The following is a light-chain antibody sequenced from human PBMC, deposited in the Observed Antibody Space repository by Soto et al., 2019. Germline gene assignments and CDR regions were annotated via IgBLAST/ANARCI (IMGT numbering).Light chain of an antibody. V-gene: IGKV3-20*01. CDR2: GSS. CDR3: QQYGSSPPYT. CDR1: QSVSGNY. J-gene: IGKJ2*01. Sequence: EIVLTQSPGPLSLSPGERATLSCRASQSVSGNYLAWYRQKAGQSPRLLIYGSSDRATGIPDRFSGSGSGTDFTLTISRVEPEDFAVYYCQQYGSSPPYTFGQGTKLEIK.